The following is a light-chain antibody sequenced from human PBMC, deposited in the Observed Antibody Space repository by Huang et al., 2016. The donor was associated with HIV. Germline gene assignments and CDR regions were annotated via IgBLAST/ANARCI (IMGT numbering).Light chain of an antibody. CDR2: GAS. CDR3: QQLSSYPIT. V-gene: IGKV1-9*01. Sequence: IQLTQSPSSLSASVGDRVTITCRASQGISNYLACYQQKPVRVPKLLIYGASTLQSGVPSRFCGSGSVTDFTLTISNLQPEDFTAYYCQQLSSYPITFGQGTRLEIK. J-gene: IGKJ5*01. CDR1: QGISNY.